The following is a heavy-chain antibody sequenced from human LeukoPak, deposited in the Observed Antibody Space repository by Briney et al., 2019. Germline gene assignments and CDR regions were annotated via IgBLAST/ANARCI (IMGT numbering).Heavy chain of an antibody. CDR1: GDSISSSSDF. D-gene: IGHD2-8*01. Sequence: PSETLSLTCPVSGDSISSSSDFWGWIRQPPGKGLEWIGSIYYGGSTNYNPSLKSRVTMSVDTSKNQFSLKLSSVTAADTAVYYCARGYCTNGVCYTDIWGKGTTVTVSS. CDR2: IYYGGST. J-gene: IGHJ6*04. V-gene: IGHV4-39*07. CDR3: ARGYCTNGVCYTDI.